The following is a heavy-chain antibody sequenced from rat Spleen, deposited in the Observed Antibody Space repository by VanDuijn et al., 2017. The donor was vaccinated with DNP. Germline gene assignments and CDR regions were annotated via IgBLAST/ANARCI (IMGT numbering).Heavy chain of an antibody. CDR2: ITGGSGTT. CDR1: GFAFSNYG. V-gene: IGHV5-19*01. D-gene: IGHD1-2*01. Sequence: EVQLVESGGGLVQPGRSMKLSCAASGFAFSNYGMHWIRQAPTKGLEWIASITGGSGTTSYPDSVKGRFTISRDDAKNTLSLQMNSLRSEDTATYYCAKEGYSSSSFDYWGQGVMVTVSS. J-gene: IGHJ2*01. CDR3: AKEGYSSSSFDY.